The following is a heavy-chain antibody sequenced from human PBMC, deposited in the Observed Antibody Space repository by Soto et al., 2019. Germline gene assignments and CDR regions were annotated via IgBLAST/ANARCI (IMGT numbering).Heavy chain of an antibody. D-gene: IGHD6-19*01. J-gene: IGHJ4*02. Sequence: GGSLRLSCAASGFTFDDYAMHWVRQVPGKGLEWVSGINWNGGNRGYADSVKGRFAISRDNAKNYLYLQMNSLKAEDTAVYYCTTDSSGWYRKIDYWGQGTLVSVS. V-gene: IGHV3-9*01. CDR1: GFTFDDYA. CDR2: INWNGGNR. CDR3: TTDSSGWYRKIDY.